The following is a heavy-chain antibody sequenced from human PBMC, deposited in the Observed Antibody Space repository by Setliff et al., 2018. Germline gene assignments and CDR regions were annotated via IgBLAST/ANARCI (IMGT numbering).Heavy chain of an antibody. V-gene: IGHV3-74*01. CDR2: INPDGSTT. Sequence: GGSLRLSCAASGFTLSSYWMHWVRQVPGKGLVWVSRINPDGSTTSYADSVKGRFTISRDNAKNTVYLQMNSLRAEDTAVYYCARVASGWWWFDYWGQGTLVTVSS. D-gene: IGHD6-19*01. CDR1: GFTLSSYW. CDR3: ARVASGWWWFDY. J-gene: IGHJ4*02.